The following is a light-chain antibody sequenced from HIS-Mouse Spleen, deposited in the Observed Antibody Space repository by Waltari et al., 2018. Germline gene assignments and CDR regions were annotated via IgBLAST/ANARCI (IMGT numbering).Light chain of an antibody. CDR2: DVS. CDR1: SSSVGGYNY. J-gene: IGLJ2*01. V-gene: IGLV2-14*03. CDR3: SSYTSSSFNVV. Sequence: QSALTQPASVSGSPGQSITISCTGTSSSVGGYNYVSWYQHHPGKAPKLMIYDVSNRPSGVSNRLSGSKSGNTASLTISGLQAEDEADYYCSSYTSSSFNVVFGGGTKLTVL.